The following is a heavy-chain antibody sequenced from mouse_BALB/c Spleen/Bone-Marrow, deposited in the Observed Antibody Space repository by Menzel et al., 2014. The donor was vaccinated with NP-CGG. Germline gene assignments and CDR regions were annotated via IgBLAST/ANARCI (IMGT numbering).Heavy chain of an antibody. CDR1: GFSLTTYG. J-gene: IGHJ2*01. D-gene: IGHD2-14*01. CDR2: IWAGGTT. CDR3: AREGAYYRYIDY. V-gene: IGHV2-9*02. Sequence: VKLVESGPGLVAPSQSLSITCTVSGFSLTTYGIHWVRPPPGKGLEWLGVIWAGGTTIYNSTLMSRLSISKDTSKSQVFLKMNSLQTDDTAIYYCAREGAYYRYIDYWGQGTTLTVSS.